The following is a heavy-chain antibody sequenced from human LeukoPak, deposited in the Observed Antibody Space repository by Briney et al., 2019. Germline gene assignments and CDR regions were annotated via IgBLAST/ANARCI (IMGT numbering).Heavy chain of an antibody. CDR1: GFTFSNYA. Sequence: PGGSLRLSSAASGFTFSNYAMGWVRQAPRKGLEWVSTSSGNGDNTYYADSVKGRFTISRDNSRNTLYLQMSGLRADDTAVYYCAKFRGIPTTVTQDWGQGTLVTVSS. V-gene: IGHV3-23*01. CDR3: AKFRGIPTTVTQD. J-gene: IGHJ4*02. D-gene: IGHD4-17*01. CDR2: SSGNGDNT.